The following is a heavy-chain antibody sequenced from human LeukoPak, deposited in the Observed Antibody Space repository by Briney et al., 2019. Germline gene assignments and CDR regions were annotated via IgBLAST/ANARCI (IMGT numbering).Heavy chain of an antibody. CDR3: ARYYDSSGYSSEYFQH. Sequence: ASVRVSCKASGYTFTGYYIHWVRQAPGQGLEWMGRINPNSGGTNYAQKFQGRVTMTRDTSISTAYMELSRLRSDDTAVYYYARYYDSSGYSSEYFQHWGQGTLVTVSS. V-gene: IGHV1-2*06. CDR1: GYTFTGYY. J-gene: IGHJ1*01. D-gene: IGHD3-22*01. CDR2: INPNSGGT.